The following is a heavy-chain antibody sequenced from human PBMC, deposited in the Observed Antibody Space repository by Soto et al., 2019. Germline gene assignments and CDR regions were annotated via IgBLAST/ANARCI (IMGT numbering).Heavy chain of an antibody. V-gene: IGHV3-23*01. CDR3: GKDAVGSILPLDL. CDR2: IGGSGDRT. CDR1: EFTFSDYV. Sequence: GGSLRLSCAASEFTFSDYVMTWVRQAPGKGLEWVSSIGGSGDRTYYADSVKGRFTITRENSKKTLYLQMDSLRADDTALYYCGKDAVGSILPLDLWGQGTLVTVSS. D-gene: IGHD2-15*01. J-gene: IGHJ5*02.